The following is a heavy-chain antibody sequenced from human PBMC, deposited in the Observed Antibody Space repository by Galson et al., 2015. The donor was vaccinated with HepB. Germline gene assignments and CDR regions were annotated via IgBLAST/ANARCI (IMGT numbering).Heavy chain of an antibody. CDR2: MNPRSGNT. Sequence: SVKVSCKASGYTCTSHDINWVRQAPGQGLEWMVWMNPRSGNTGYAREFKGRVTVTRNTSISTAYMELSSLSSDDTAVYYCARGGGYYDDRGYHIDAFDIWGQGTMVSVSS. CDR3: ARGGGYYDDRGYHIDAFDI. CDR1: GYTCTSHD. D-gene: IGHD3-10*01. J-gene: IGHJ3*02. V-gene: IGHV1-8*01.